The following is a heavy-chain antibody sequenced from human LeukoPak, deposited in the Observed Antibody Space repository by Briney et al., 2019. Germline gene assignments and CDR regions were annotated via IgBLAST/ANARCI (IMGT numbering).Heavy chain of an antibody. CDR2: IYYSGST. Sequence: SETLSLTCTVSGGSISSYYWNWIRQPPGKGLEWIGYIYYSGSTNYNPSLKSRVTISVDTSKNQFSLKLSSVTAADAAVYYCARALEATAVFWFDPWGQGTLVTVSS. V-gene: IGHV4-59*01. CDR1: GGSISSYY. CDR3: ARALEATAVFWFDP. D-gene: IGHD6-13*01. J-gene: IGHJ5*02.